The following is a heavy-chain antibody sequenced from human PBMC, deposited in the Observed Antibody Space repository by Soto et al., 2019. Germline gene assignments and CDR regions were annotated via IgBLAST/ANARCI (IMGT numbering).Heavy chain of an antibody. D-gene: IGHD3-3*01. CDR3: AREAPFATDLHY. CDR2: ISSDGSST. Sequence: EVQLVESGGGLVQPGKSLRLSCAASGFVFSGYWMDWVRQAPGKGLVWVSRISSDGSSTNYADSVKGRFTISRDNVKNTLYLQMNSLRADDTAVYYCAREAPFATDLHYWGQGSLVTLSS. V-gene: IGHV3-74*01. CDR1: GFVFSGYW. J-gene: IGHJ4*02.